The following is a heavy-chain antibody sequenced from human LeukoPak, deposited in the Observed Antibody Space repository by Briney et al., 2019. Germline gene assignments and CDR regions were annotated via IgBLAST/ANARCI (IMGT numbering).Heavy chain of an antibody. CDR3: AKTQTNRYYYFDY. D-gene: IGHD1-26*01. CDR1: GFTFSTYG. J-gene: IGHJ4*02. CDR2: VSYDGSHK. Sequence: SGGSLRLSCAASGFTFSTYGMHWVRQAPGKGLEGVAIVSYDGSHKYYADSGKGRFTISRDNSKNTLYLQMNSLRPEDTAVYYCAKTQTNRYYYFDYWGQGTLVTVSS. V-gene: IGHV3-30*18.